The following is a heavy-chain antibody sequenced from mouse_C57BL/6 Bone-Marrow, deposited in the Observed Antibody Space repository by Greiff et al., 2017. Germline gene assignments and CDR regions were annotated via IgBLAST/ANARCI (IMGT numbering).Heavy chain of an antibody. J-gene: IGHJ1*03. CDR2: IDPSDSET. Sequence: QVQLQQPGAELVRPGSSVKLSCKASGYTFTSYWMHWVKQRPIQGLEWIGNIDPSDSETHYNQKFKDKATLTVDKSSSTAYMQLSSLTSEDSAVYYCARRTNWAWYFDVWGTGTTVTVSS. V-gene: IGHV1-52*01. CDR1: GYTFTSYW. CDR3: ARRTNWAWYFDV. D-gene: IGHD4-1*01.